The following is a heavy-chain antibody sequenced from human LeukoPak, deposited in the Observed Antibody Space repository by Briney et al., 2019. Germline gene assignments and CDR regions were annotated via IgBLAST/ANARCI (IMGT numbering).Heavy chain of an antibody. Sequence: GASVKVSCKASGYTFTNYAITWVRQAPGQGLEWMGWISTYNGNTNYAQKLQGRVTMTTETSTSTAYMELRSLRSDDTAIYYCARTCPGSACCIIDWGQGTLVTVSS. V-gene: IGHV1-18*01. CDR1: GYTFTNYA. D-gene: IGHD3-16*01. CDR2: ISTYNGNT. J-gene: IGHJ4*02. CDR3: ARTCPGSACCIID.